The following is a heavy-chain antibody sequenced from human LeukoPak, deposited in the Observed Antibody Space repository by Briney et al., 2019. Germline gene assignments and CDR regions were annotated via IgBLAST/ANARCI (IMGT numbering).Heavy chain of an antibody. Sequence: PGGSLRLSCAASGFTFSSYEMYWVRQAPGKGLEWVSYISSSGSTIYYADSVKGRFTISRDNAKNSLYLQMNSLRAEDTAVYYCAREWSSGWTYDYWGQGTLVTVSS. CDR2: ISSSGSTI. D-gene: IGHD6-19*01. V-gene: IGHV3-48*03. CDR1: GFTFSSYE. J-gene: IGHJ4*02. CDR3: AREWSSGWTYDY.